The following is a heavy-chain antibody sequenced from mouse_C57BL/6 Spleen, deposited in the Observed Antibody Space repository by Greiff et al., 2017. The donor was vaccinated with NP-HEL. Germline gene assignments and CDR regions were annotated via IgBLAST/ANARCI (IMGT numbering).Heavy chain of an antibody. CDR1: GYTFTSYW. D-gene: IGHD2-4*01. Sequence: QVQLQQPGAELVMPGASVKLSCKASGYTFTSYWMHWVKQRPGQGLEWFGEIDPSDSYTNYNQKFKGKSTLTVDKSSSTAYMQLSSLTSEDSAVYYCARLDGDYDYYYAMDYWGQGTSVTVSS. J-gene: IGHJ4*01. CDR2: IDPSDSYT. V-gene: IGHV1-69*01. CDR3: ARLDGDYDYYYAMDY.